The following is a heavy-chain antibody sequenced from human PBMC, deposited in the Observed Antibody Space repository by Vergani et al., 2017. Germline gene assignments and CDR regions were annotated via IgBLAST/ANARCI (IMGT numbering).Heavy chain of an antibody. CDR2: ISSSSSTI. V-gene: IGHV3-48*01. D-gene: IGHD2-15*01. J-gene: IGHJ5*02. CDR3: ASGIGYAGYCSGGSCYP. CDR1: GFIFSSYS. Sequence: VQLVESGGGVVQPGRSLRLSCAASGFIFSSYSMNWVRQAPGKGLEWVSYISSSSSTIYYADSVKGRFTISRDNAKNSLYLQMNSLRAEDTAVYYCASGIGYAGYCSGGSCYPWGQGTLVTVSS.